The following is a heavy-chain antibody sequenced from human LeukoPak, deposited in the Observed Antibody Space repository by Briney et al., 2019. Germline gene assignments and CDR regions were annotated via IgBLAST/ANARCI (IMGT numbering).Heavy chain of an antibody. J-gene: IGHJ4*02. D-gene: IGHD1-26*01. CDR3: ARDILRVGVTLYFDY. V-gene: IGHV3-7*01. CDR2: IKKDVSEI. CDR1: GFISGDYW. Sequence: GGSLRLSWAASGFISGDYWISWVRQAPEEGLGWVGMIKKDVSEINYVDSVKGRLTISRDNAKKSLYLQMASLRAEDTAVYYCARDILRVGVTLYFDYWGQGNLVTVSS.